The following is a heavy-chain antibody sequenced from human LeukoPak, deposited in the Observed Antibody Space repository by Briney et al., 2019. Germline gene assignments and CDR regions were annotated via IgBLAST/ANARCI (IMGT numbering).Heavy chain of an antibody. CDR1: GYTLTELS. D-gene: IGHD3-3*01. Sequence: ASVKVSCKVSGYTLTELSMHWVRQAPGKGLDWMGGFDPEDGETIYAQKFQGRVTMTEDTSTDTAYMELSSLRSEDTAVYYCATGRITIFGVVSYYMDVWGKGTTVTVSS. J-gene: IGHJ6*03. V-gene: IGHV1-24*01. CDR2: FDPEDGET. CDR3: ATGRITIFGVVSYYMDV.